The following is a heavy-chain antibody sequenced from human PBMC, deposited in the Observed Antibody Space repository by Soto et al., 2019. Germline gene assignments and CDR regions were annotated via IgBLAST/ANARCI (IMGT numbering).Heavy chain of an antibody. J-gene: IGHJ6*02. V-gene: IGHV1-3*01. D-gene: IGHD3-3*01. CDR3: AIYRRVLEWLLFDP. CDR1: GYTFTSCA. CDR2: INAGNGNT. Sequence: ASVNVSCKASGYTFTSCAMHWVRQAPGQRLEWMGWINAGNGNTKYSQKFQGRVTITRDTSASTAYMELSSLRSEDTAVYYFAIYRRVLEWLLFDPCGQGTTVPVSS.